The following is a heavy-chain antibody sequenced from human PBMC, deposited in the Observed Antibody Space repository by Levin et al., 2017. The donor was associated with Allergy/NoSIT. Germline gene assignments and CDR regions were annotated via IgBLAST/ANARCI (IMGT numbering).Heavy chain of an antibody. Sequence: SCSVSGDSISRGFYYWSWIRQPAGEGLEWIGRIYVTGSTTYSPSLKSRVTISLDRSKDQVSLKINSVTAADTAVYYCARAEVGSEHWGQGTLVTVSS. J-gene: IGHJ4*02. CDR3: ARAEVGSEH. CDR2: IYVTGST. D-gene: IGHD3-10*01. CDR1: GDSISRGFYY. V-gene: IGHV4-61*02.